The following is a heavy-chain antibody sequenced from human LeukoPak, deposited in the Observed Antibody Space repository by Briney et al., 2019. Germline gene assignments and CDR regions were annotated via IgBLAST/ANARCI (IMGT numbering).Heavy chain of an antibody. CDR2: INPNSGGT. V-gene: IGHV1-2*02. D-gene: IGHD4-17*01. CDR3: ARRYGDYVRWFDP. CDR1: GYTFTSYY. J-gene: IGHJ5*02. Sequence: ASVKVSCKASGYTFTSYYMHWVRQAPGQGLEWMGWINPNSGGTNYAQKFQGRVTMTRDTSISTAYMELSRLRSDDTAVYYCARRYGDYVRWFDPWGQGTLVTVSS.